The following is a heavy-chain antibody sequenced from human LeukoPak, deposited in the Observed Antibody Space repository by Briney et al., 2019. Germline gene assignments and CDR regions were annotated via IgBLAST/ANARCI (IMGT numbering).Heavy chain of an antibody. Sequence: GASVKVSCKASGYSFTSYGITWVRQAPGQGLEWMGWISTYDGNANHAQKLQGGVTMTTDTSTITAYMELRSLRSDDTAVYYCARAPSGFTYGPGDHWGQGTLVTVSS. CDR1: GYSFTSYG. CDR3: ARAPSGFTYGPGDH. J-gene: IGHJ4*02. V-gene: IGHV1-18*01. D-gene: IGHD5-18*01. CDR2: ISTYDGNA.